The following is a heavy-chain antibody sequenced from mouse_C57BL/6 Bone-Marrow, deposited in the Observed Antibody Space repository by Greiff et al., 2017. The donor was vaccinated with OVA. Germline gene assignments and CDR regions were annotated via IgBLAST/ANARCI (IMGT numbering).Heavy chain of an antibody. D-gene: IGHD3-1*01. V-gene: IGHV3-6*01. CDR2: ISYDGSN. CDR3: AREDHRGYFDY. J-gene: IGHJ2*01. CDR1: GYSITSGYY. Sequence: DVQLQESGPGLVKPSQSLSLTCSVTGYSITSGYYWNWIRQFPGNKLEWMGYISYDGSNNYNPSLKNRISITRDTSKNQFFLKLNSVTTEDTATYYCAREDHRGYFDYWGQGTTLTVSS.